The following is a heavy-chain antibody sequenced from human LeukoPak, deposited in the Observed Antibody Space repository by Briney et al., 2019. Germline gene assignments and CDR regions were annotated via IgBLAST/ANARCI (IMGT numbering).Heavy chain of an antibody. D-gene: IGHD3-10*01. Sequence: GGSLRLSCAASGFTFSNAWLNWVRQAPGKGLEWVGHIKSKTDGGTTDYAAPVKGRFTISRDDSKNTLFLQMNSLRTEDTAVYYCTLPWGSGSYYDYWGQGTLVTVSS. CDR1: GFTFSNAW. CDR3: TLPWGSGSYYDY. CDR2: IKSKTDGGTT. J-gene: IGHJ4*02. V-gene: IGHV3-15*01.